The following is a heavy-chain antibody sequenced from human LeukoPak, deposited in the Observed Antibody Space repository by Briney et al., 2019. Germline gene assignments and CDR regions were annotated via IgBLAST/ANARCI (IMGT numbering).Heavy chain of an antibody. CDR3: AGSLGYCTSNVCYLKY. Sequence: WASVKVSCKASGYTFTSYGISWVRQAPGQGLEWMGWISAYNGNTNYAQKLQGRVTMTTDTSTSTAYMELRSLRSDDTAVYYCAGSLGYCTSNVCYLKYWGQGTLVTVSS. CDR1: GYTFTSYG. CDR2: ISAYNGNT. V-gene: IGHV1-18*01. D-gene: IGHD2-8*01. J-gene: IGHJ4*02.